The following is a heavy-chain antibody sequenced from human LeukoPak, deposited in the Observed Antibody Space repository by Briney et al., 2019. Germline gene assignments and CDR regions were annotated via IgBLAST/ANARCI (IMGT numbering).Heavy chain of an antibody. V-gene: IGHV3-23*01. CDR1: GFTFSSYA. CDR3: AKASLGDIEVVPAAIPSPFDY. D-gene: IGHD2-2*02. CDR2: MSGTGAST. J-gene: IGHJ4*02. Sequence: AGGSLRFSCAASGFTFSSYAMSWVRQAPGKGLEWVSVMSGTGASTDYADSVKGRFTISRDNSKNTLYLQMNSLRAEDTAVYYCAKASLGDIEVVPAAIPSPFDYWGQGTLFTVS.